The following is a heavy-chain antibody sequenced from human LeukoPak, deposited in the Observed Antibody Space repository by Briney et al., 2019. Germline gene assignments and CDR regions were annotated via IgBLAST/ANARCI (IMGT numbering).Heavy chain of an antibody. CDR2: ISTSGGRT. J-gene: IGHJ4*02. CDR3: AKDPTDFDSSGQTYFDY. Sequence: GGSLRLSCAASGFTFSSYAMSWVRQAPGKGLEWVSAISTSGGRTFYADSVKGRFTISRDNSKNTLYLQMNSLKAEDTAIYYCAKDPTDFDSSGQTYFDYWGQGTLVTVSS. D-gene: IGHD3-22*01. V-gene: IGHV3-23*01. CDR1: GFTFSSYA.